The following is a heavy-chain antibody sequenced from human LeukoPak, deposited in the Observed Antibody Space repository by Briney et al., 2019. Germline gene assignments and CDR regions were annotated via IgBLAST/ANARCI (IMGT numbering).Heavy chain of an antibody. V-gene: IGHV3-7*01. CDR2: IKQDGSEK. Sequence: GGSLRLSCAASGLTFSNYWMSWVRQAPGKGLEWVANIKQDGSEKYYVDSVKGRFTISRDNANNSLYLQMNSLRREDTAVYYCARRATRDTGSCYSCAFDIWGQGTMVTVSS. CDR3: ARRATRDTGSCYSCAFDI. J-gene: IGHJ3*02. CDR1: GLTFSNYW. D-gene: IGHD2-15*01.